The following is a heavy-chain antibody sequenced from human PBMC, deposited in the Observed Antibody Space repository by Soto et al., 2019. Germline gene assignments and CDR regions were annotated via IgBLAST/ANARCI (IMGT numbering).Heavy chain of an antibody. CDR2: IYPGDSDT. CDR3: ARGLSGYYYYYYYGMDV. J-gene: IGHJ6*02. D-gene: IGHD3-22*01. CDR1: GYSFTSYW. Sequence: GESLKISCKGSGYSFTSYWIGWVRQMPGKGLEWMGIIYPGDSDTRYSPSFQGQVTISADKSISTAYLQWSSLKASDTAMYYCARGLSGYYYYYYYGMDVWGQGTTVTVSS. V-gene: IGHV5-51*01.